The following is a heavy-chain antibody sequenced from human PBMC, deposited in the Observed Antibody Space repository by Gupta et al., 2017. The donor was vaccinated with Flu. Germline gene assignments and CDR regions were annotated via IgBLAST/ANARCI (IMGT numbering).Heavy chain of an antibody. V-gene: IGHV3-48*03. J-gene: IGHJ4*02. CDR3: AAYNSGSDAPPY. CDR2: ISSSAGTI. D-gene: IGHD6-19*01. CDR1: GFTFSSYE. Sequence: EVQLVESGGGLVQPGGSLILSCAASGFTFSSYEMNWVRQAPGKGLEWVSYISSSAGTIYYADSLKGRFTISRDNAKNSLYLQMNSLRAEDTAVYYCAAYNSGSDAPPYWGQGTLVTVSA.